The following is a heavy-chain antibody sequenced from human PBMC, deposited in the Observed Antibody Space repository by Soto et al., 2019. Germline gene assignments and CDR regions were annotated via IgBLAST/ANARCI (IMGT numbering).Heavy chain of an antibody. Sequence: QVQLVQSGAEMKKPGASVKISCKASGDIFITYYIHWFRQGPGQALEWVGRVKPSGERTTYAQQIPGRVTMTTDTSTGTVYMELSSLRSADTAIYYCATRSGEIGGDFYFWGQGTLVTVSS. V-gene: IGHV1-46*03. CDR3: ATRSGEIGGDFYF. J-gene: IGHJ4*02. D-gene: IGHD3-3*01. CDR1: GDIFITYY. CDR2: VKPSGERT.